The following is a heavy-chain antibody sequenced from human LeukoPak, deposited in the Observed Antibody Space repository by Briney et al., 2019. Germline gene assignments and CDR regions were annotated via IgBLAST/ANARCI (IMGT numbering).Heavy chain of an antibody. V-gene: IGHV1-2*02. CDR3: ARDFRRNYFDP. Sequence: ASVKVSCKASGYPFTGYYIHWVRQAPGQGFEWMGWINSNIGDTSYAQKFQGRVTLTRDTSISTAYMELSSLTSGDTAVYYCARDFRRNYFDPWGQGTLVTVSS. CDR1: GYPFTGYY. J-gene: IGHJ5*02. CDR2: INSNIGDT.